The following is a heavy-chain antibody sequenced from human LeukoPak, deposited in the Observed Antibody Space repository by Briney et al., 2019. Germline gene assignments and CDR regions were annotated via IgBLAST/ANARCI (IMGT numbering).Heavy chain of an antibody. D-gene: IGHD3-10*01. J-gene: IGHJ5*02. V-gene: IGHV1-2*02. CDR1: GYTFTCYY. Sequence: ASVKVSCKASGYTFTCYYIHWVRQAPGQGLECMGWINPNSGGTNYAQKFHGRVTMTRDTSISTAYMELSRLRSDDTAVYYCARGGSGSYFSWLDPWGQGTLVTVSS. CDR2: INPNSGGT. CDR3: ARGGSGSYFSWLDP.